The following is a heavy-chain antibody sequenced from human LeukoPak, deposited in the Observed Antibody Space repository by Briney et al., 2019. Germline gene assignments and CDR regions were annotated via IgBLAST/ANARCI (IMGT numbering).Heavy chain of an antibody. J-gene: IGHJ5*01. CDR3: ARVDVLRFLEWFDY. D-gene: IGHD3-3*01. CDR2: INPNSGGT. CDR1: GYTFTGYY. V-gene: IGHV1-2*02. Sequence: ASVKVSCKASGYTFTGYYMHWVRQAPGQGLEWMGWINPNSGGTNYAQKFQGRVTMTRDTSISTAYMELSRLGSDDTAVYYCARVDVLRFLEWFDYWGQGTLVTVSS.